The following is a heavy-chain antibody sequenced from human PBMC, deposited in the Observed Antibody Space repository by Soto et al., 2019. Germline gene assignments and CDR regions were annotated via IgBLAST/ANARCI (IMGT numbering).Heavy chain of an antibody. D-gene: IGHD4-17*01. CDR3: ARDGGDGDYVSNWFDP. V-gene: IGHV3-30-3*01. CDR2: ISYDGSNK. J-gene: IGHJ5*02. Sequence: VQLVESGGGVVQPGRSLRLSCAASGFTFSSYAMHWVRQAPGKGLEWVAVISYDGSNKYYADSVKGRFTISRDNSKNTLYLQMNSLRAEDTAVYYCARDGGDGDYVSNWFDPWGQGTLVTVSS. CDR1: GFTFSSYA.